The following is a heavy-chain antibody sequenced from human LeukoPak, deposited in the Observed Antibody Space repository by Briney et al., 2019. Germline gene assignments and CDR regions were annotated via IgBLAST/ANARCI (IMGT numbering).Heavy chain of an antibody. CDR1: GFTFSSYA. D-gene: IGHD1-26*01. CDR3: VKDVVGSSTDWFDP. J-gene: IGHJ5*02. V-gene: IGHV3-23*01. CDR2: ISGSGGST. Sequence: PGGSLRLSCAASGFTFSSYAMSWVRQAPGKGLEWVSGISGSGGSTYYADSVKGRFTISRDNSKNTLYLQMTSLRADDTAVYYCVKDVVGSSTDWFDPWGQGTLVTVSS.